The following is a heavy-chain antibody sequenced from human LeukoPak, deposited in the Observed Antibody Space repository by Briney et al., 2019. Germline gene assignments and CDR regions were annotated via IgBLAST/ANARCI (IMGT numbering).Heavy chain of an antibody. CDR2: VWYDGSNK. Sequence: GGSLRLSCAASGFTFSSYGMHWVRQAPGKGLEWVAVVWYDGSNKYYADSVKGRFTISRDNSKNMLYLQMNSLRAEDTAVYYCARDLTRGYSSSWSIFDYWGQGTLVTVSS. CDR1: GFTFSSYG. V-gene: IGHV3-33*01. J-gene: IGHJ4*02. D-gene: IGHD6-13*01. CDR3: ARDLTRGYSSSWSIFDY.